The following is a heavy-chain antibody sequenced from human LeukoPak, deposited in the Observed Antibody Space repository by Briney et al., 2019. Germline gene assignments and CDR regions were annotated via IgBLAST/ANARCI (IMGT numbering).Heavy chain of an antibody. CDR1: GDTFNFYA. CDR2: TIPMFGTT. D-gene: IGHD2-21*02. V-gene: IGHV1-69*06. Sequence: ASVKVSCRASGDTFNFYAVTWVRQAPGQGLEWMGGTIPMFGTTSYAQKFQGRVTIAADKSTSTAYMEMSSLRSEDTAVYFCARAVTANILGAFDIWGQGTMVTVSS. J-gene: IGHJ3*02. CDR3: ARAVTANILGAFDI.